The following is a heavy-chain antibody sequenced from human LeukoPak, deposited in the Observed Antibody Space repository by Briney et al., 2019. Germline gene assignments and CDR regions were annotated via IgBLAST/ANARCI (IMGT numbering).Heavy chain of an antibody. D-gene: IGHD5-24*01. CDR1: GGSISSYY. CDR2: IYDSGTT. J-gene: IGHJ4*02. V-gene: IGHV4-59*01. Sequence: SETLSLTCTVSGGSISSYYWSWIRQPPGKGLEWIGYIYDSGTTNYNHSLKTRVIISVDTAKNQFSLKLTSATAADTAVYYCARGGRWLQIDYWGQGTLVTVSS. CDR3: ARGGRWLQIDY.